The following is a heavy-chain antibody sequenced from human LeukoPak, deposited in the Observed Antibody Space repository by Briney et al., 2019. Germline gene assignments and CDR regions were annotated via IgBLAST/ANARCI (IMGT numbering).Heavy chain of an antibody. J-gene: IGHJ4*02. Sequence: GGSLRLSCAASGFTFSSSWMRWVRHAPGKGLVWVSRINTDGRTTTYADSVKGRFTISRDNAKSTVYLQMNSLRPEDTALYYCAKSLGSQDYRGQGTLVTVSS. D-gene: IGHD6-19*01. CDR1: GFTFSSSW. CDR2: INTDGRTT. V-gene: IGHV3-74*01. CDR3: AKSLGSQDY.